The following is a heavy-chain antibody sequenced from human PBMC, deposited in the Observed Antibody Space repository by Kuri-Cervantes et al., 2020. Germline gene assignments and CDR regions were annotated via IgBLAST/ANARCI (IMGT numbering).Heavy chain of an antibody. CDR1: GYTFTYRY. CDR2: ITPFNGNT. V-gene: IGHV1-45*02. CDR3: AREASRYFDWAIDY. J-gene: IGHJ4*02. Sequence: SVKVSCKASGYTFTYRYLHWVRQAPGQALEWMGWITPFNGNTNYAQKFQDRVTITRDRSMSTAYMELRSLRSDDTAVYYCAREASRYFDWAIDYRGQGTLVTVSS. D-gene: IGHD3-9*01.